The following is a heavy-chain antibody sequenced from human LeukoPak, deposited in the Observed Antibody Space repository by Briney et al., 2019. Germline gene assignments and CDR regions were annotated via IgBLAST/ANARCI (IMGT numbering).Heavy chain of an antibody. CDR1: GGSISSSSYY. CDR2: IYYSGST. D-gene: IGHD5-12*01. V-gene: IGHV4-39*01. J-gene: IGHJ4*02. Sequence: PSETLSLTCTVSGGSISSSSYYWGWIRQPPGKGLEWIGSIYYSGSTYYNPSLKSRVTISVDTSKNQFSLKLSSVTAADTAVYYCARTPPGYSGYGAKDYFDYWGQGTLVTVSS. CDR3: ARTPPGYSGYGAKDYFDY.